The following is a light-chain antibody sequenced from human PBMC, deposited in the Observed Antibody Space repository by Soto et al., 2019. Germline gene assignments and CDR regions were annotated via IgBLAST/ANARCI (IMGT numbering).Light chain of an antibody. Sequence: EIVLTQSPDTLSLSPGERAPLFCMASQTLSINSLAWYQQKPGQAPRLLIYAASTRHTGIPDRFNGSGSGTDFAHTIKRLEPEDFAVYFCQKYDGAPLTFGPGTKVDV. CDR2: AAS. CDR3: QKYDGAPLT. CDR1: QTLSINS. V-gene: IGKV3-20*01. J-gene: IGKJ3*01.